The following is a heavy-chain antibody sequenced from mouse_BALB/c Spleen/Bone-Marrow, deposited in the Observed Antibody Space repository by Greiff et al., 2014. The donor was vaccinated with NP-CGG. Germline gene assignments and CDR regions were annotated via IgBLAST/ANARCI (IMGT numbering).Heavy chain of an antibody. J-gene: IGHJ4*01. D-gene: IGHD1-1*01. Sequence: VKLVESGPGLVAPSQSLSITCTISGFSLTSYGVHWVRQPPGKGLEWLVVIWSDGSTTYNSALKSRLSISKDNSKSQVFLKMNSLQTDDTAMYYGARHYGSSLYAMDYWGQGTSVTVSS. CDR3: ARHYGSSLYAMDY. CDR2: IWSDGST. V-gene: IGHV2-6-1*01. CDR1: GFSLTSYG.